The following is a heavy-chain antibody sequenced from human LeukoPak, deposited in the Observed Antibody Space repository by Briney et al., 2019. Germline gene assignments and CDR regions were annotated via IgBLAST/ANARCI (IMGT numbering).Heavy chain of an antibody. CDR1: GGSISSGSYY. Sequence: KSSQTLSLTCTVSGGSISSGSYYWSWIRQPGGKGLAWIGRIYTSESTSYNPSLKNRVTISVDKSQHHFSLKLSSVTAADTAVYYCAIGHYDSSGYPDWFDPWGQGTLVTVSS. J-gene: IGHJ5*02. V-gene: IGHV4-61*02. CDR2: IYTSEST. CDR3: AIGHYDSSGYPDWFDP. D-gene: IGHD3-22*01.